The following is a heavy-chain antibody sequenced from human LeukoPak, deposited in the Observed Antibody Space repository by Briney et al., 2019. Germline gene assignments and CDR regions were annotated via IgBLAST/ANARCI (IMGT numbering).Heavy chain of an antibody. D-gene: IGHD4-17*01. CDR2: IKSKTDGGTT. J-gene: IGHJ4*02. Sequence: GGSLRLSCAASGFTFSNAWMSWARQAPGKGLEWVGRIKSKTDGGTTDYAAPVKGRFTISRDDSKNTLYLQMNSLKTEDTAVYHCTADLDYGDYSYYFDYWGQGTLVTVSS. CDR1: GFTFSNAW. V-gene: IGHV3-15*01. CDR3: TADLDYGDYSYYFDY.